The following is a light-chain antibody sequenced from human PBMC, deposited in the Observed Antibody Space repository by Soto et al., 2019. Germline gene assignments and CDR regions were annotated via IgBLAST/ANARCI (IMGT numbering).Light chain of an antibody. CDR3: QTWGTGFHVV. CDR1: SGHSTYA. Sequence: QHVLTQSPSASASLGASVKLTCTLSSGHSTYAIAWHQQQPEKGPRYLMNLNSDGSHSRGDGIPDRFSGSSSGAERYLTISSLQSEDEADYYCQTWGTGFHVVFGGGTQLTVL. J-gene: IGLJ2*01. V-gene: IGLV4-69*01. CDR2: LNSDGSH.